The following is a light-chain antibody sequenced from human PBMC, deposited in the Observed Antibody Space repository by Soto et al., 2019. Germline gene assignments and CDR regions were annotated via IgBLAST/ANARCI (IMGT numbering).Light chain of an antibody. CDR1: SSDIGGYDY. CDR3: SSYAGNKLL. CDR2: DIT. Sequence: QSALTQPPSASRSPGQSVTISCTGTSSDIGGYDYVSWHQQSPGKAHKLMIYDITKRPAGVPDRFSGSKSGNTASLTVSGLRAEDEADYYCSSYAGNKLLFGGGTKVTVL. J-gene: IGLJ2*01. V-gene: IGLV2-8*02.